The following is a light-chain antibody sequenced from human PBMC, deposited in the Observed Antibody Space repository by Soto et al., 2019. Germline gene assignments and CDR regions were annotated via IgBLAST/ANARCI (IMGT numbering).Light chain of an antibody. CDR2: GAS. Sequence: EIVMTQSPATLSVSPGERATLSCRASQSVSSNLAWYQQKSGQAPRLLIYGASTRSTDIPARFSGSGSGTVFTLTSSSLQYEDFAVYYCEHYNTWPPYTFGQGTKLEIK. CDR3: EHYNTWPPYT. CDR1: QSVSSN. J-gene: IGKJ2*01. V-gene: IGKV3-15*01.